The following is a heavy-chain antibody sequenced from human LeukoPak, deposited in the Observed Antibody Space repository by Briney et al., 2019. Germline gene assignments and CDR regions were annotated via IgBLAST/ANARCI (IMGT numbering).Heavy chain of an antibody. CDR2: ISDSGGST. V-gene: IGHV3-23*01. CDR3: ARGYCSGGSCTWGLFDS. CDR1: GFIFSTHA. Sequence: PGGSLRLSCVASGFIFSTHAMSWVRLAPGRGLEWVSTISDSGGSTYYTESVKGRFTISRENSMSTLSLQMKSLRVEDTALYYCARGYCSGGSCTWGLFDSWGQGTLVTVSS. D-gene: IGHD2-15*01. J-gene: IGHJ4*02.